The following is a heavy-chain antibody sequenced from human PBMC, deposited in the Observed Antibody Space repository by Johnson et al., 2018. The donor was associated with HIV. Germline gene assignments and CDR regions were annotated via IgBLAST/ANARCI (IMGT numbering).Heavy chain of an antibody. CDR3: AREWLYGFDI. V-gene: IGHV3-66*01. CDR2: IYSGGST. CDR1: GFTVSSNY. Sequence: VQLVESGGGLVQPGGSLRLSCAASGFTVSSNYMSWVRQAPGKGLEWVLVIYSGGSTYYADSVKGRFTISRDNSMNTLYLQMNRLRAEDTAVYYCAREWLYGFDIWGQGTTVTVSS. J-gene: IGHJ3*02. D-gene: IGHD5-24*01.